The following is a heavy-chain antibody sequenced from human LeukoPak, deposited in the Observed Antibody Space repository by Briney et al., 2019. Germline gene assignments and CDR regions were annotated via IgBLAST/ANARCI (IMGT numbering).Heavy chain of an antibody. Sequence: RASVKVSCKASGYTFTDYYMHWVRQAPGQGLEWMGWINPDSGGTNFAQKFLGRVTMTRDTSISTAYMELSRLRSDDTAVYFCARDSRYCSSTSCSISDHWSQGTLVTVSS. CDR2: INPDSGGT. CDR1: GYTFTDYY. CDR3: ARDSRYCSSTSCSISDH. D-gene: IGHD2-2*01. J-gene: IGHJ4*02. V-gene: IGHV1-2*02.